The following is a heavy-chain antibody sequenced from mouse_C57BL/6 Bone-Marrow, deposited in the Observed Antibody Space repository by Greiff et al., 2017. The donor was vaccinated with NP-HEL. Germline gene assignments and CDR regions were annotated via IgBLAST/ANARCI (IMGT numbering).Heavy chain of an antibody. D-gene: IGHD3-2*02. J-gene: IGHJ2*01. CDR3: ARRGYRDY. CDR2: IDPSDSYT. Sequence: VQLQQPGAELVRPGTSVKLSCKASGYTFTSYWMHWVQQRPGQGLEWIGVIDPSDSYTNYNQKFKGKATLTVDTSSSTAYMQLSSLTSEDSAVYYCARRGYRDYWGQGTTLTVSS. V-gene: IGHV1-59*01. CDR1: GYTFTSYW.